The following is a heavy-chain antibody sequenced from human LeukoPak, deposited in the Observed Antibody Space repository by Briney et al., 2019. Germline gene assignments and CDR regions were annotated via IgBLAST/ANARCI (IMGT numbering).Heavy chain of an antibody. Sequence: PSETLSLTCAVYGGSFSGYYWSWIRQPPGKGLEWIEYIYFSGSTNYNPSLKSRVTISVDTSKNQFSLKLSSVTAADTAVYYCARGGIDYDFWSGYYNGDYYYYGMDVWGQGTTVTVSS. D-gene: IGHD3-3*01. CDR2: IYFSGST. CDR1: GGSFSGYY. J-gene: IGHJ6*02. CDR3: ARGGIDYDFWSGYYNGDYYYYGMDV. V-gene: IGHV4-59*01.